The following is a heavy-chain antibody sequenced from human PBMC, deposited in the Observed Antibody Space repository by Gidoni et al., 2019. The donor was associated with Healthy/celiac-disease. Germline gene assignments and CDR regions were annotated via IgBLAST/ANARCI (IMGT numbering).Heavy chain of an antibody. CDR2: ISSSRSYI. Sequence: EVQLVESGGGLVKPGGSLRLSCAASVFTFRSYSMIWVRQAPGQGLEWVSSISSSRSYIYYADSGKGRFTISRDNAKNSLYLQMNSLRAEDTAVYYCARDGGYCSGGSCSPSWGQGTLVTVSS. J-gene: IGHJ5*02. CDR1: VFTFRSYS. D-gene: IGHD2-15*01. CDR3: ARDGGYCSGGSCSPS. V-gene: IGHV3-21*01.